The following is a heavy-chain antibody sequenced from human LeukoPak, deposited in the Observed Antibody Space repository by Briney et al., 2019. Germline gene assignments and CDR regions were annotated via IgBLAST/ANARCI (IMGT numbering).Heavy chain of an antibody. CDR2: ISGSGGST. V-gene: IGHV3-23*01. Sequence: PGGSLRLSCLASGFTFGSYDMHWVRLPPGKGLEWVSAISGSGGSTYYADSVKGRFTISRDNSKNTLYLQMNSLRAEDTAVYYCAKTVQLWLHSHDYWGQGTLVTVSS. J-gene: IGHJ4*02. CDR1: GFTFGSYD. D-gene: IGHD5-18*01. CDR3: AKTVQLWLHSHDY.